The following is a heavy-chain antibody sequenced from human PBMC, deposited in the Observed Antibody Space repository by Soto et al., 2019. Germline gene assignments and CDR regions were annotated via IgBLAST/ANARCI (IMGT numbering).Heavy chain of an antibody. CDR2: IYYSGST. Sequence: QVQLQESGPGLVKPSETLSLTCTVSGGSISSYYWSWIRQPPGKGLEWIGYIYYSGSTNYNPSLKSRVTISVDTSKNQFSLKLSSVTAADTAVYYCARHGYCSSTSCYGYYYYYMDVWGKGTTVTVSS. CDR3: ARHGYCSSTSCYGYYYYYMDV. J-gene: IGHJ6*03. CDR1: GGSISSYY. D-gene: IGHD2-2*01. V-gene: IGHV4-59*08.